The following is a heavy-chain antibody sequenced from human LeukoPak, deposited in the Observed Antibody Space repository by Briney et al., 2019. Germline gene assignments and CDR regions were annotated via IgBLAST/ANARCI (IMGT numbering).Heavy chain of an antibody. Sequence: PSETLSLTCTVSGGSISSYYWSWIRQPPGKGLEWVGYIYYSGNTNYNPSLKSRVTISVDTSKNQFSLKLSSVTAADTAAYYCAASRITVAGRLDYWGQGILVTVSS. J-gene: IGHJ4*02. D-gene: IGHD6-19*01. CDR1: GGSISSYY. CDR2: IYYSGNT. CDR3: AASRITVAGRLDY. V-gene: IGHV4-59*01.